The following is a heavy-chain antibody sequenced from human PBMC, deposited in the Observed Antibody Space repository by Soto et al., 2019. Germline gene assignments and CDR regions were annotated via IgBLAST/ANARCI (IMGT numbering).Heavy chain of an antibody. CDR3: ARVQSLVRGVIIYYFDY. V-gene: IGHV1-8*01. D-gene: IGHD3-10*01. CDR1: GYTFTSYD. Sequence: ASVKVSCKASGYTFTSYDINWVRQATGQGLEWMGWMNPNSGNKGYAQKFQGRVTMTRNTSISTAYMELSSLRSEDTAVYYCARVQSLVRGVIIYYFDYWGQGTLVTVSS. J-gene: IGHJ4*02. CDR2: MNPNSGNK.